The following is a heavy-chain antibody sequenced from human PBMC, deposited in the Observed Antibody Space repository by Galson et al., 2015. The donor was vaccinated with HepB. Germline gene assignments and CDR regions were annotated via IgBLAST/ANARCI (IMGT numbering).Heavy chain of an antibody. V-gene: IGHV4-34*01. Sequence: ETLSLTCAVYGGSFSGYYWGWIRQPPGKGLEWIGEIDHSGSTNYNPSLKSRVTISVDTSKNQFSLKLSSVTAADTAVYYCARRAEYSNTNYFDYWGQGTLVTVSS. CDR2: IDHSGST. CDR3: ARRAEYSNTNYFDY. D-gene: IGHD6-6*01. CDR1: GGSFSGYY. J-gene: IGHJ4*02.